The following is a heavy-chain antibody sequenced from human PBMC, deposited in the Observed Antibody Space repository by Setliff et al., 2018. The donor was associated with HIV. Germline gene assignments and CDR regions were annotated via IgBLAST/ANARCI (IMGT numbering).Heavy chain of an antibody. V-gene: IGHV3-48*01. Sequence: TGGSLRLSCAASGFTFSSYHVDWVRQAPGKGLEWVSYITSTSSIIYYADSVKGRFTISRDNAKNSLYLQMNSLRAEDMAVYYCARGPVAGTLFDYWGQGALVTVSS. CDR3: ARGPVAGTLFDY. CDR2: ITSTSSII. D-gene: IGHD6-19*01. CDR1: GFTFSSYH. J-gene: IGHJ4*02.